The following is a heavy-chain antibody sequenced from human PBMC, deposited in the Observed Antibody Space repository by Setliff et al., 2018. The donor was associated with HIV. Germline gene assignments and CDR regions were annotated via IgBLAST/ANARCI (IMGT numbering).Heavy chain of an antibody. V-gene: IGHV1-69*13. J-gene: IGHJ1*01. CDR1: GVSFSSYA. CDR3: ARDPFPSTNYYDSSMYPFAQFFQH. D-gene: IGHD3-22*01. CDR2: IIPMFGAT. Sequence: SVKVSCKISGVSFSSYAISWVRQAPGQGLGWMGGIIPMFGATNYAQKFQGRVTITADESTNTAYMELSSLRSEDTAVYYCARDPFPSTNYYDSSMYPFAQFFQHWGQGTPVTVS.